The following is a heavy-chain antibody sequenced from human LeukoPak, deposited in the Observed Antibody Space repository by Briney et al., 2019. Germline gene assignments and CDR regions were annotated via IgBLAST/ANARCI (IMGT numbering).Heavy chain of an antibody. CDR2: INPSGGST. J-gene: IGHJ6*03. CDR3: ARDSSSSWYNYYYYMDV. Sequence: ASVKVSCKASGYTFTSYYMHWVRQPPGQGLEGMGIINPSGGSTSYAQKFQGRVTMTRDMSTSTVYMELSSLRSEDTAVYYCARDSSSSWYNYYYYMDVWGKGTTVTVSS. V-gene: IGHV1-46*01. CDR1: GYTFTSYY. D-gene: IGHD6-13*01.